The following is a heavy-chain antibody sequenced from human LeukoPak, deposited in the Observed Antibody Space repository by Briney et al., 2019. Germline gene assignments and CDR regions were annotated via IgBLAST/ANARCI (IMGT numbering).Heavy chain of an antibody. CDR2: IYPGDSET. CDR1: GYSFSSYW. D-gene: IGHD3-22*01. V-gene: IGHV5-51*01. J-gene: IGHJ3*02. Sequence: GESLKISCKGSGYSFSSYWIGWVRQMPGKGLEWMGIIYPGDSETRYSPSFQGQVTISADKSIATAYLQWSSLKASDSAMYYCARQAETYYYDSSGYDAFDIWGQGTMVTVSS. CDR3: ARQAETYYYDSSGYDAFDI.